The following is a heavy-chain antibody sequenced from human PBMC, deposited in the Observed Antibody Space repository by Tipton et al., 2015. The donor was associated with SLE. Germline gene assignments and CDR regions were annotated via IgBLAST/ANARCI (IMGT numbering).Heavy chain of an antibody. D-gene: IGHD3-16*01. V-gene: IGHV3-23*03. Sequence: GSLRLSCAASGFNIRGYGMSWIRQAPEKGLEWVSIIYSGGTTHYTESVKGRFTISRDDSSNTLCLQMNSLRADDTALYYCAKVGDGYWGQGTLVTVAS. CDR2: IYSGGTT. CDR3: AKVGDGY. J-gene: IGHJ4*02. CDR1: GFNIRGYG.